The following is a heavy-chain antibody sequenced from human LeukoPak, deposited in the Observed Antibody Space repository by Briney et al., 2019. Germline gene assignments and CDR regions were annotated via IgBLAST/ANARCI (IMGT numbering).Heavy chain of an antibody. CDR2: MNPNSGNT. CDR1: GYTFTSYD. J-gene: IGHJ4*02. Sequence: ASVKVSCKASGYTFTSYDINWVRQATGQGLGWMGWMNPNSGNTGYAQKFQGRVTMTRNTSISTAYMELSSLRSEDTAVYYCARTPGGYTYGSGLDYWGQGTLVTVSS. CDR3: ARTPGGYTYGSGLDY. D-gene: IGHD5-18*01. V-gene: IGHV1-8*01.